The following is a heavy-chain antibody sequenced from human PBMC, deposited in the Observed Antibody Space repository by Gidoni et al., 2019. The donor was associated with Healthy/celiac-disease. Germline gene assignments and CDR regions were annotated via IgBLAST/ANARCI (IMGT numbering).Heavy chain of an antibody. D-gene: IGHD3-9*01. Sequence: EVPLLASGGGLVQPGGSPRLSCAASGLPLSSYAMSWVRQAPGKGLEWVSAISGSGGSTYYADSVKGRFTISRDNSKNTLYLQMNSLRAEDTAVYYCAIILGGDILTGYHDYWGQGTLVTVSS. V-gene: IGHV3-23*01. CDR2: ISGSGGST. CDR1: GLPLSSYA. J-gene: IGHJ4*02. CDR3: AIILGGDILTGYHDY.